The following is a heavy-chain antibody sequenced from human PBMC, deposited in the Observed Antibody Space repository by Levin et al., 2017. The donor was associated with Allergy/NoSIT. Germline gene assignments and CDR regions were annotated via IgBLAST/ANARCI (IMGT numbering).Heavy chain of an antibody. V-gene: IGHV3-11*01. J-gene: IGHJ6*02. D-gene: IGHD4-17*01. Sequence: GGSLRLSCAASGFTFSDYYMSWIRQAPGKGLEWVSYISSSGSTIYYADSVKGRFTISRDNAKNSLYLQMNSLRAEDTAVYYCAPYSLDYGDRPYYYYGMDVWGQGTTVTVSS. CDR2: ISSSGSTI. CDR3: APYSLDYGDRPYYYYGMDV. CDR1: GFTFSDYY.